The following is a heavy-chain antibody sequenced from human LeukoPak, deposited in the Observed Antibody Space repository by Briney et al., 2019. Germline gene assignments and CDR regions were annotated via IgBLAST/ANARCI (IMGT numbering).Heavy chain of an antibody. J-gene: IGHJ4*02. CDR2: INSDGSTT. CDR1: GFTFSSYW. Sequence: GGSLRLSCAASGFTFSSYWMHWVRQAPGKGLVWVSRINSDGSTTSYADSVKGRITISRDNAKNTLYLQMNRLRAEDTAVYYCVGGSYYFDYWGQGTLVTVSS. V-gene: IGHV3-74*01. D-gene: IGHD1-26*01. CDR3: VGGSYYFDY.